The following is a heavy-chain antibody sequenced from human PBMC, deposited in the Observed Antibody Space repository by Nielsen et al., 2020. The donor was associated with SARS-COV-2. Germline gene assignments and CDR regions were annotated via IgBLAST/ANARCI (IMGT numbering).Heavy chain of an antibody. Sequence: GESLKISCAASGFIFSDYNMNWVRQAPGKGLEWVAVIWYDGSNKYYADSVKGRFTISRDNSKNTLYLQMNSLRAEDTAVYYCAREVGATPYFDYWGQGTLVTVSS. J-gene: IGHJ4*02. V-gene: IGHV3-33*08. CDR1: GFIFSDYN. D-gene: IGHD1-26*01. CDR3: AREVGATPYFDY. CDR2: IWYDGSNK.